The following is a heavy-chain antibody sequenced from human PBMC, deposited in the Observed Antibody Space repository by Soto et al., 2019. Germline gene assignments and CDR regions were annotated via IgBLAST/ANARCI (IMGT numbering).Heavy chain of an antibody. CDR1: GGSISSGDYY. J-gene: IGHJ4*02. CDR3: ARVLTYGDYDDY. CDR2: IYYSGST. D-gene: IGHD4-17*01. V-gene: IGHV4-30-4*01. Sequence: LSLTCTVSGGSISSGDYYWSWIRQPPGKGLEWIGYIYYSGSTYYNPSLKSRVTISVDTSKNQFSLKLSSVTAADTAVYYCARVLTYGDYDDYWGQGTLVTVSS.